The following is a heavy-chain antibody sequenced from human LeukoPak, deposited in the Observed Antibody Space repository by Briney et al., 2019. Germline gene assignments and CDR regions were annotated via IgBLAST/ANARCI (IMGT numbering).Heavy chain of an antibody. CDR3: AREVYGDPSGGMDV. CDR2: ISAYNGNT. Sequence: GASVKVSCKASGYTFTSYGISWVRQAPGQGLEWMGWISAYNGNTNYAQKLQGRVTMTTDTSTSTAYMELRSLRSDDTAVYYCAREVYGDPSGGMDVWGQGTTVTVSS. V-gene: IGHV1-18*01. CDR1: GYTFTSYG. D-gene: IGHD4-17*01. J-gene: IGHJ6*02.